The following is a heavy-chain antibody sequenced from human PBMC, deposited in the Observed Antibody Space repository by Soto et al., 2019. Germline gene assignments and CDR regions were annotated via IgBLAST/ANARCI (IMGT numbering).Heavy chain of an antibody. CDR1: GFTFSSYA. J-gene: IGHJ3*02. V-gene: IGHV3-23*01. CDR3: AKCMTTVTTFPFDI. Sequence: EVQLLESGGGLVQPGGSLRLSCAASGFTFSSYALSWVRQAPGKGLEWVAAISGSGVGTYYADSVKGRFTISRDNSKNTLYLQMNSLRAEDTAVYYCAKCMTTVTTFPFDIWGQGTMVTVSS. CDR2: ISGSGVGT. D-gene: IGHD4-17*01.